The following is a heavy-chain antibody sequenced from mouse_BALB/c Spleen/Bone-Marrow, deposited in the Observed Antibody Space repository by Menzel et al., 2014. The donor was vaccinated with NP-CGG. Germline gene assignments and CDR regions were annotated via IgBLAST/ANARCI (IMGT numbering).Heavy chain of an antibody. CDR2: IRNKANGYTT. Sequence: EVKLMESGGGLVQPGGFLRLSCAPSGFTFTDHYMSWVRQPPGKALEWLGFIRNKANGYTTEYSASVKGRFTISRDNSQSIVYLQMNTPRAEDSATYYCARDYLYYFDYWGQGTTLTVSS. V-gene: IGHV7-3*02. D-gene: IGHD2-1*01. CDR1: GFTFTDHY. CDR3: ARDYLYYFDY. J-gene: IGHJ2*01.